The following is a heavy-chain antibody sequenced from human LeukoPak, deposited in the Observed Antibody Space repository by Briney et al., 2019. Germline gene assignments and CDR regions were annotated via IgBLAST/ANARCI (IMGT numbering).Heavy chain of an antibody. CDR2: ISSSGSTI. D-gene: IGHD2-2*01. J-gene: IGHJ4*02. V-gene: IGHV3-48*03. CDR1: GFTFSSYG. CDR3: AAVGYCSSTSCYVGYFDY. Sequence: GGSLRLSCAASGFTFSSYGMNWVRQAPGKGLEWVSYISSSGSTIYYADSVKGRFTISRDNAKNSLYLQMNSLRAEDTAVYYCAAVGYCSSTSCYVGYFDYWGQGTLVTVSS.